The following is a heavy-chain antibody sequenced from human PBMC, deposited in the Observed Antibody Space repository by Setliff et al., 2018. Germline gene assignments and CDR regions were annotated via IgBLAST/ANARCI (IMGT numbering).Heavy chain of an antibody. Sequence: GGSLRLSCAASGFTFSSYSMNWVRQAPGKGLEWVSYISSSSTIYYADSVKGRFTISRDNAKNSLYLQMNSLRAEDTAIYYCARTTGYRLEGDFDYWGQGTLVTVSS. J-gene: IGHJ4*02. CDR1: GFTFSSYS. CDR3: ARTTGYRLEGDFDY. D-gene: IGHD3-16*01. CDR2: ISSSSTI. V-gene: IGHV3-48*01.